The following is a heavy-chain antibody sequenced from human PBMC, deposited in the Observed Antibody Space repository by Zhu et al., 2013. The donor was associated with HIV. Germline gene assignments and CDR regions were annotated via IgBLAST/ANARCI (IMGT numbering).Heavy chain of an antibody. CDR2: MNPNSGNT. CDR1: GYTFTSYD. D-gene: IGHD2-8*02. V-gene: IGHV1-8*01. J-gene: IGHJ3*02. Sequence: HVQLLQSGDEVKKPGASVKVSCKASGYTFTSYDINWVRQVTGQGLEWMGWMNPNSGNTGYAQKFQGRVTMTRNTSIITAYMELSSLKSEDTAVYFCARSRGYCTGIKCQSDAFDIWGQGSMVTSLQ. CDR3: ARSRGYCTGIKCQSDAFDI.